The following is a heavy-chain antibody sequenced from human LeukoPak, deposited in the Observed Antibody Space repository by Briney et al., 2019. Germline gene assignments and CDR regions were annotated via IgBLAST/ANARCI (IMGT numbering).Heavy chain of an antibody. V-gene: IGHV4-59*12. J-gene: IGHJ6*03. CDR3: ARGQGGWLQSHYYYYMDV. CDR2: IYYSGST. Sequence: SETLSLTCTVSGGSISSYYWSWIRQPPGKGLEWIGYIYYSGSTNYNPSLKSRVTISVDTSKNQFSLKLSSVTAADTAVYYCARGQGGWLQSHYYYYMDVWGKGTTVTVSS. CDR1: GGSISSYY. D-gene: IGHD5-24*01.